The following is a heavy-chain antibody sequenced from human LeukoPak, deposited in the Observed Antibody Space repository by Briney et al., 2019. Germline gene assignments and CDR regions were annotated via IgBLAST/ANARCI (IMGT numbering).Heavy chain of an antibody. CDR1: GFTFSDYY. V-gene: IGHV3-11*01. Sequence: GGSLRLSCAASGFTFSDYYMSWIRQAPGKGLEWVSYISSSGSTIYYADSVKGRFTISRDNAKDSLYLQMNSLRAEDTAAYYCASGRQLLRSFYYYGMDVWGQGTTVTVSS. J-gene: IGHJ6*02. D-gene: IGHD2-2*01. CDR2: ISSSGSTI. CDR3: ASGRQLLRSFYYYGMDV.